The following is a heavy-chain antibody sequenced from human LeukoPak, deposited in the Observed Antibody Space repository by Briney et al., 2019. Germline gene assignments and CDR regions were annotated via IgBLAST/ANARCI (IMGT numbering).Heavy chain of an antibody. V-gene: IGHV3-33*06. CDR3: AKREGPDYVVD. D-gene: IGHD5-24*01. CDR2: VCFDGRTQ. J-gene: IGHJ4*02. Sequence: GGSLRLSCAASGFSFSNYGMHWVRQAPGKGLEWVAVVCFDGRTQYYVASVKGRFAISRDNSKNTLYLQMNSLRAEDTAVYYCAKREGPDYVVDWGQGNLVTVSA. CDR1: GFSFSNYG.